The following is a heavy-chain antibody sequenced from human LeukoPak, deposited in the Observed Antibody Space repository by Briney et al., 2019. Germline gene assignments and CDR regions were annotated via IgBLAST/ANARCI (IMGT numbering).Heavy chain of an antibody. D-gene: IGHD6-19*01. CDR2: ISSSSSYI. CDR3: AKIQGWFNAAFQI. V-gene: IGHV3-21*04. Sequence: GGSLRLSCAASGFTFSSYNMNWVRQAPGKGLEWVSSISSSSSYIYYADSVKGRFTISRDLSTNTLFLQMNSLRAEDTALYYCAKIQGWFNAAFQIGGQGTMVTVSS. J-gene: IGHJ3*02. CDR1: GFTFSSYN.